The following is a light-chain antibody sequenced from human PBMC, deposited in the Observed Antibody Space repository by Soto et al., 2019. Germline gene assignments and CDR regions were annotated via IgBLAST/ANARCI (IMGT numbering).Light chain of an antibody. CDR2: EGS. J-gene: IGLJ1*01. V-gene: IGLV2-23*01. CDR1: SSDVGTYNL. CDR3: CSFAGCSSYV. Sequence: QSALTQPASVSGSPGQSITISCTGTSSDVGTYNLVSWYQQHPGKAPKVMIYEGSKRPSGVSNRFSGSKSGNTASLTISGLQAEDEADYYCCSFAGCSSYVFGTGTKVTVL.